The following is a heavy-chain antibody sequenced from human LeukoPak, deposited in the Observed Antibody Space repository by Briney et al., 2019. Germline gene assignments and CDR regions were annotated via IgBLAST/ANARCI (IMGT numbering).Heavy chain of an antibody. J-gene: IGHJ4*02. Sequence: ASVKVSCKASGYSFTSYAMNWVRQAPGQGLEWMGWINTNTGNPTYAQGFTGRSVFSLDTSVSTAYLQISSLKAEDTAVYYCAGGGIGDPLRGDYWGQGTLVTVSS. CDR3: AGGGIGDPLRGDY. CDR1: GYSFTSYA. D-gene: IGHD3-16*01. V-gene: IGHV7-4-1*02. CDR2: INTNTGNP.